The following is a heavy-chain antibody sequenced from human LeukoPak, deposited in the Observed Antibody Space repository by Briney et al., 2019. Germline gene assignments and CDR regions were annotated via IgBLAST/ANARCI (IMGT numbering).Heavy chain of an antibody. CDR1: GFTFSSYD. D-gene: IGHD3-10*01. CDR2: IGTAGDT. J-gene: IGHJ6*02. V-gene: IGHV3-13*01. Sequence: GGSLRLSCAASGFTFSSYDMHWVRQATGKGLEWVSAIGTAGDTYYPGSVKGRFTISRENAKNSLYLQMNSLRAGDTAVYYCARSNPANYYGSPRDYYYYGMDVWGQGTTVTVSS. CDR3: ARSNPANYYGSPRDYYYYGMDV.